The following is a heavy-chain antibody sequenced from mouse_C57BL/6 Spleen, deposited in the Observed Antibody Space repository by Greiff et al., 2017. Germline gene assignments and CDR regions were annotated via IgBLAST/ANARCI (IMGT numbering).Heavy chain of an antibody. J-gene: IGHJ4*01. CDR2: LDPSDSYT. V-gene: IGHV1-69*01. CDR1: GSTFTSYW. CDR3: ARGNTVVATDYATDY. Sequence: QVQLKQPVAELVIPGSSVKLSCKASGSTFTSYWMPWLKQRPGQGLVWIGELDPSDSYTHYNQKFKGTSTLTVDKSSRPSYMQLSRLPAEDSAVYYCARGNTVVATDYATDYWGQGTAVTVAS. D-gene: IGHD1-1*01.